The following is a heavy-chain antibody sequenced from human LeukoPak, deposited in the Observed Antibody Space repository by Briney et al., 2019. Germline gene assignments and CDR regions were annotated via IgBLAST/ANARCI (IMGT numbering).Heavy chain of an antibody. CDR2: INTNTGNP. Sequence: ASVKVSCTASGYTFTSYAMNWVRQAPGQGLEWMGWINTNTGNPTYAQGFTGRFVFSLDTSVSTAYLQISSLKAEDTAVYYCARDGSSSGPISAIDYWGQGTLVTVSS. J-gene: IGHJ4*02. D-gene: IGHD3-22*01. V-gene: IGHV7-4-1*02. CDR3: ARDGSSSGPISAIDY. CDR1: GYTFTSYA.